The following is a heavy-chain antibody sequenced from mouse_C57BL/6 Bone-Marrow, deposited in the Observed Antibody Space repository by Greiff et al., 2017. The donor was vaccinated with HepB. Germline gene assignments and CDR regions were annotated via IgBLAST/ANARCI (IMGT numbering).Heavy chain of an antibody. V-gene: IGHV14-4*01. CDR2: IDPENGDT. Sequence: DVKLVESGAELVRPGASVKLSCTASGFNIKDDYMHWVKQRPEQGLEWIGWIDPENGDTEYASKFQGKATITADTSSNTAYLQLSSLTSEDTAVYYCTTMPDWGQGTLVTVSA. J-gene: IGHJ3*01. CDR1: GFNIKDDY. CDR3: TTMPD. D-gene: IGHD6-5*01.